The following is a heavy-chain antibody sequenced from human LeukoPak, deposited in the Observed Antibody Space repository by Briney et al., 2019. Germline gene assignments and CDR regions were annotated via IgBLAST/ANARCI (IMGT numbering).Heavy chain of an antibody. D-gene: IGHD3-16*01. CDR3: PRGGMITFGGVS. J-gene: IGHJ4*02. V-gene: IGHV1-8*01. CDR1: GYTFTNYD. Sequence: ASVKVSCKASGYTFTNYDINWVRQATGQGLEWMGWMNPNSGNTGHAQKFQGRVTMTRNTSISTAYMELSSLRPEDTAVYYCPRGGMITFGGVSWGRGPLVTVSS. CDR2: MNPNSGNT.